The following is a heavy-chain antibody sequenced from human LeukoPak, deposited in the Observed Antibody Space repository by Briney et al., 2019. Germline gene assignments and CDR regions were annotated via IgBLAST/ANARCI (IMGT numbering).Heavy chain of an antibody. CDR3: ARAPDYGDYVGYFDF. CDR1: GFVFSTYG. CDR2: IWYDGTTK. Sequence: GRSLRLSCAASGFVFSTYGIHWVRQAPGKGLEWVAGIWYDGTTKYYADSVKGRFTISRDNSKNTVSLQMDSPRAEDTAVYSCARAPDYGDYVGYFDFWGQGAQVTVSS. J-gene: IGHJ4*02. D-gene: IGHD4-17*01. V-gene: IGHV3-33*01.